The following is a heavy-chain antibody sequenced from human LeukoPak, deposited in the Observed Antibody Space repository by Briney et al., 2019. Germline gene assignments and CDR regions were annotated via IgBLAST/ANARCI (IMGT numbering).Heavy chain of an antibody. D-gene: IGHD1-26*01. CDR1: GFTYSSYA. Sequence: PGRSLRLSCVTSGFTYSSYAMNWVRQAPGKGLEWDSGISASGGSTYYAASVKGRFTISRDGSTSTVHLQMNNLSAEDTAVYYCANSRVGMNQFDYWGQGSLVTVS. J-gene: IGHJ4*02. V-gene: IGHV3-23*01. CDR3: ANSRVGMNQFDY. CDR2: ISASGGST.